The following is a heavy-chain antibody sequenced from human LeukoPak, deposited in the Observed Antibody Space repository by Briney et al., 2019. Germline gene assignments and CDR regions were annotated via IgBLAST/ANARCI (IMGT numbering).Heavy chain of an antibody. D-gene: IGHD3-16*02. CDR2: ISSSGSYI. Sequence: GGSLRLSCAASTFTFSSYTMNWVRQAPGTGLEWVSSISSSGSYIYYADSLMGRFTVPRDNARKSLYLQMNSLRAEDTAVYYCARASDHDWGSYRWDAFDIWGQGTMVTVSS. CDR3: ARASDHDWGSYRWDAFDI. CDR1: TFTFSSYT. J-gene: IGHJ3*02. V-gene: IGHV3-21*01.